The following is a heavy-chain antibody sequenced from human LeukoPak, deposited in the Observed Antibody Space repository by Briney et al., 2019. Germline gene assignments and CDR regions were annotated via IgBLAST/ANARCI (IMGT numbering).Heavy chain of an antibody. D-gene: IGHD4-17*01. V-gene: IGHV4-30-2*01. CDR2: IYHSGST. J-gene: IGHJ3*02. CDR1: GGSISSGGYY. CDR3: ARDTDYGDYRAHAFDI. Sequence: ASETLSLTCTVSGGSISSGGYYWSWIRQPPGKGLEWIGYIYHSGSTYYNPSLKSRVTISVDRSKNQFSLKLSSVTAADTAVYHCARDTDYGDYRAHAFDIWGQGTMVTVSS.